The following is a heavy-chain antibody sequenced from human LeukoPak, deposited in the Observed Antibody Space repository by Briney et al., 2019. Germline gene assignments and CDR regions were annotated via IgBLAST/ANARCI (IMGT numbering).Heavy chain of an antibody. J-gene: IGHJ5*02. Sequence: SVKVSCKAAGGTFSSYTISWVRQAPGQGLEWMGRIIPILGIANYAQKFQGRVTITADKSTSTAYMELSSLRSEDTAVYYCARDLNYGGNWFDPWGQGTLVTVSS. CDR2: IIPILGIA. D-gene: IGHD1-7*01. V-gene: IGHV1-69*04. CDR1: GGTFSSYT. CDR3: ARDLNYGGNWFDP.